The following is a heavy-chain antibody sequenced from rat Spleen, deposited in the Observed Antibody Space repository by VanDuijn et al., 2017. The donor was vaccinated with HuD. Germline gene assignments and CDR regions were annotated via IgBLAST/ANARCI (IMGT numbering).Heavy chain of an antibody. CDR2: IAVTGGDT. D-gene: IGHD1-11*01. V-gene: IGHV5-31*01. CDR3: TAGGGYWDY. J-gene: IGHJ2*01. Sequence: EVQVAESGGGLVQPGRSLKLSCVTSGFTFTNYWLTWIRQAPGKGLEWVASIAVTGGDTYYPDSVKGRFTISRDNAKSTLYLQMNSLRSEDTATYYCTAGGGYWDYWGQGVMVTVSS. CDR1: GFTFTNYW.